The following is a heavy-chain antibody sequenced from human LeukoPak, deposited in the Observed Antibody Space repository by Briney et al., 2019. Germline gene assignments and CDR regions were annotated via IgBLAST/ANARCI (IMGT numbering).Heavy chain of an antibody. J-gene: IGHJ4*02. Sequence: SETLSLTCTVSGYSISTGYYWDWIRQPPGKGLEWIGTFYHGGSTYYNPSLKSRVTISVDTSKNQFSLKLSSVTAADTAVYYCARGRDVDGANYYFDYWGQGTLVTVSS. V-gene: IGHV4-38-2*02. CDR1: GYSISTGYY. CDR2: FYHGGST. CDR3: ARGRDVDGANYYFDY. D-gene: IGHD5-12*01.